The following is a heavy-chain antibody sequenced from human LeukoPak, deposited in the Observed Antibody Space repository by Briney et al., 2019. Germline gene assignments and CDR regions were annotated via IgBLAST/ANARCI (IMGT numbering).Heavy chain of an antibody. CDR1: GLTFSNYA. J-gene: IGHJ1*01. V-gene: IGHV3-23*01. CDR3: ARDPNGNYVGAFDFQR. D-gene: IGHD4-17*01. CDR2: ITDSGVST. Sequence: GGSLRLSCAASGLTFSNYAMSWVRQAPGKGLEWVSSITDSGVSTYYADSVKGRFSISRDNYKNTLYLQMSSLRAEDTAVYYCARDPNGNYVGAFDFQRWGQGTLVTVSS.